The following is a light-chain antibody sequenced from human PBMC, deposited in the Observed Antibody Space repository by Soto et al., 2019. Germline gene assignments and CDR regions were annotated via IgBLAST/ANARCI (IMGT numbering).Light chain of an antibody. CDR3: FSYTTSGSWV. Sequence: QTVVTQPASVSGAPGQSITISCVGSNSDVGNENHVSWYQQHPGKAPKLLIYDASHRPPGVSNRFSASKSGNTASLTISGLQAEDEADYLCFSYTTSGSWVFAGGTKLTVL. CDR2: DAS. J-gene: IGLJ3*02. CDR1: NSDVGNENH. V-gene: IGLV2-14*03.